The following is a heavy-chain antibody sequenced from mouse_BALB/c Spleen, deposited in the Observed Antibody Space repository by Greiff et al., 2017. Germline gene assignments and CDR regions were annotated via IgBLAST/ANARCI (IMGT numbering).Heavy chain of an antibody. CDR3: ARGATMITGFAY. Sequence: EVQRVESGAELVKPGASVKLSCTASGFNIKDTYMHWVKQRPEQGLEWIGRIDPANGNTKYDPKFQGKATITADTSSNTAYLQLSSLTSEDTAVYYCARGATMITGFAYWGQGTLVTVSA. CDR2: IDPANGNT. V-gene: IGHV14-3*02. D-gene: IGHD2-4*01. J-gene: IGHJ3*01. CDR1: GFNIKDTY.